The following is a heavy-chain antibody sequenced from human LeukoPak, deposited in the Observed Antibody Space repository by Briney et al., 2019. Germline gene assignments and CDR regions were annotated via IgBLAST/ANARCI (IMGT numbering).Heavy chain of an antibody. Sequence: GGSLRLSCAASGFTFSTYWMHWVRQTPGKGLLWVSRINSDGSETTYADSVKGRFTISRDNAKNTLYLQMNSLRAEDTAVYYCTRTYCSSTSCYTELFDPWGQGTLVAVSS. CDR2: INSDGSET. CDR3: TRTYCSSTSCYTELFDP. V-gene: IGHV3-74*01. D-gene: IGHD2-2*02. J-gene: IGHJ5*02. CDR1: GFTFSTYW.